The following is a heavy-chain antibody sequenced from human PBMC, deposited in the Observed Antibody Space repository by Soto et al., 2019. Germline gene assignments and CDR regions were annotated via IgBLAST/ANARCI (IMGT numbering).Heavy chain of an antibody. D-gene: IGHD4-17*01. J-gene: IGHJ5*02. CDR3: ARMALCDYVGTNWFAP. CDR1: GGSVSSGSYY. Sequence: QVQLQESGPGLVKPSETLSLTCTVSGGSVSSGSYYWSWIRQPPGKGLEWIGYTYYSGSTNYNPSLKSRVTISVDTAKNQCSRKLSSVTAADTAVYYCARMALCDYVGTNWFAPWGQGTLVTVSS. V-gene: IGHV4-61*01. CDR2: TYYSGST.